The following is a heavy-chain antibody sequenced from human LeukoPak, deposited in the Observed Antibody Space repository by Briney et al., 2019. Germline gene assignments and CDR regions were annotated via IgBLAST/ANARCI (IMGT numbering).Heavy chain of an antibody. Sequence: SETLSLTCTVSGCSISSYYWSWIRQPAGKGLEWIGRIYTSGSTNYNPSPKSRVTMSVDTSKNQFSLKLSSVTAADTAVYYCAREVAITMILGNWFDPWGQGTLVTVSS. D-gene: IGHD3-22*01. V-gene: IGHV4-4*07. CDR2: IYTSGST. CDR1: GCSISSYY. J-gene: IGHJ5*02. CDR3: AREVAITMILGNWFDP.